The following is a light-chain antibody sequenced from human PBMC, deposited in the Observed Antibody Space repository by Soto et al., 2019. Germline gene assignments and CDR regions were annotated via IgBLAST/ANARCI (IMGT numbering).Light chain of an antibody. CDR2: EAS. CDR1: QSIITW. Sequence: DIQMTQSPSMLSASVGDGVTITCRASQSIITWLAWYQQKPGKAPKLLIYEASTLQSGVPSRFSGSGSGTEFTLTISSLQPDDFATYYCQEYNSYSYTFGQGTKLEIK. V-gene: IGKV1-5*03. J-gene: IGKJ2*01. CDR3: QEYNSYSYT.